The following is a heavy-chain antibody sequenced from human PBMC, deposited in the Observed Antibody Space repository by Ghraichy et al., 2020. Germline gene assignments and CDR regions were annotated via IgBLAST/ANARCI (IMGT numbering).Heavy chain of an antibody. Sequence: GGSLRLSCAASGFTFSSYWMSWVRQAPGKGLEWVANIKQDGSEKYYVDSVKGRFTISRDNAKNSLYLQMNIPRAEDTSVYYCARDRSYCSSTSCHAFDIWGQGTMVTVSS. D-gene: IGHD2-2*01. CDR2: IKQDGSEK. CDR3: ARDRSYCSSTSCHAFDI. CDR1: GFTFSSYW. V-gene: IGHV3-7*04. J-gene: IGHJ3*02.